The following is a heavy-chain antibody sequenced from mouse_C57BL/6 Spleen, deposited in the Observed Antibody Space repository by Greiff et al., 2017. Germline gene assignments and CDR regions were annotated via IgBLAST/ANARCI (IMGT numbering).Heavy chain of an antibody. V-gene: IGHV5-4*01. CDR2: ISDGGSYT. CDR1: GFTFSSYA. Sequence: EVQGVESGGGLVKPGGSLKLSCAASGFTFSSYAMSWVRQTPEKRLEWVATISDGGSYTYYPDNVKGRFTISRDNAKNNLYLQMSHLKSEDTAMYYCARDLNWYFDVWGTGTTVTVSS. CDR3: ARDLNWYFDV. J-gene: IGHJ1*03.